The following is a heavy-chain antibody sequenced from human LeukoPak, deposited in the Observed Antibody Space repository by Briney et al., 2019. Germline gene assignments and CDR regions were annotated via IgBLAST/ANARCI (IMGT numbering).Heavy chain of an antibody. CDR1: GFTFSSYA. Sequence: PGGSLRLSCAASGFTFSSYAMSWIRQPPGKGLEWIGEINHSGSTNYNPSLKSRVTISVDTSKNQFSLKLSSVTAADTAVYYCARDPSGGSSGSGYWGQGTLVTVSS. J-gene: IGHJ4*02. D-gene: IGHD3-22*01. CDR3: ARDPSGGSSGSGY. V-gene: IGHV4-34*01. CDR2: INHSGST.